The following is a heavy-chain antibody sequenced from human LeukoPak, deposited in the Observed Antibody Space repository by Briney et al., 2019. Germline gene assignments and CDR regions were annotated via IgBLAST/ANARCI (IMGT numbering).Heavy chain of an antibody. CDR2: ISAYNGNT. D-gene: IGHD4/OR15-4a*01. Sequence: ASVKVSCKASGGTFSSYAISWVLQAPGQGLGWMGWISAYNGNTNYAQKLQGRVTMTTDTSTSTAYMELRSLRSDDTAVYYCAREGQSGATKNWGQGTLVTVSS. CDR1: GGTFSSYA. J-gene: IGHJ4*02. V-gene: IGHV1-18*01. CDR3: AREGQSGATKN.